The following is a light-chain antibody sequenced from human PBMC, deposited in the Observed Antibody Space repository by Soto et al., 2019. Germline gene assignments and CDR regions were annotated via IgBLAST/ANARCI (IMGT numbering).Light chain of an antibody. J-gene: IGKJ1*01. CDR2: GAS. CDR3: QQFGGSSWT. V-gene: IGKV3-20*01. Sequence: EVVMTQSPATLSVSPGERATLSCRASEDSGSNVAWYQQKPGQAPRPLIYGASTRATGIPDRFSGSGSGTEFTLTINRLEPEDFAVYYCQQFGGSSWTFGQGTKVDIK. CDR1: EDSGSN.